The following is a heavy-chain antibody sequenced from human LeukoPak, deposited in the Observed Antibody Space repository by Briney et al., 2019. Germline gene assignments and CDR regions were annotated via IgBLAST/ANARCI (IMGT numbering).Heavy chain of an antibody. V-gene: IGHV4-34*01. CDR3: ARSVTTVRGWFDP. J-gene: IGHJ5*02. Sequence: SETLSLTCAVYGGSFSGYYWSWIRQPPGKGLEWIGEINHSGSTNYNPSLKSRVTISVDTSKNQYSLKLSSVTAADTAVYHCARSVTTVRGWFDPWGQGTLVTVSS. CDR2: INHSGST. D-gene: IGHD4-17*01. CDR1: GGSFSGYY.